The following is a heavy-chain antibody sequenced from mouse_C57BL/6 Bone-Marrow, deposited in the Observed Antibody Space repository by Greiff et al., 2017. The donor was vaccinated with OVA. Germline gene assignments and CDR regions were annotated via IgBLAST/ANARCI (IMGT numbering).Heavy chain of an antibody. CDR3: VRGDYGPFDY. V-gene: IGHV10-1*01. J-gene: IGHJ2*01. CDR2: IRSKSNNYAT. Sequence: EVQRVESGGGLVQPKGSLKLSCAASGFSFNTYAMNWVRQAPGKGLEWVARIRSKSNNYATYYADSVKDRFTISRDDSESMLYLQINNLKTEDTAMYYCVRGDYGPFDYWGQGTTLTVSS. CDR1: GFSFNTYA. D-gene: IGHD1-1*02.